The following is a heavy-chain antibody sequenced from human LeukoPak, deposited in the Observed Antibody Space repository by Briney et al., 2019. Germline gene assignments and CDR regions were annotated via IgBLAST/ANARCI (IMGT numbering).Heavy chain of an antibody. CDR1: GFTSSSYS. V-gene: IGHV3-21*01. Sequence: GGSLRLSCAASGFTSSSYSMNWVRQAPGKGLEWVSSISSSSSYIYYADSVKGRFTISRDNAKNSLYLQMNSLRAEDTAVYYCARDPGGYCGGDCYPSWGQGTLVTVSS. CDR2: ISSSSSYI. D-gene: IGHD2-21*02. J-gene: IGHJ4*02. CDR3: ARDPGGYCGGDCYPS.